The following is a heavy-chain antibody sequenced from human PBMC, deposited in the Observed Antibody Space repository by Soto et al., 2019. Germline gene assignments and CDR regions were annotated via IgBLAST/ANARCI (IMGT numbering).Heavy chain of an antibody. CDR1: CGSISSGDYY. J-gene: IGHJ6*02. D-gene: IGHD2-15*01. CDR2: IYYSGST. CDR3: AREPTYGGNPRPNCYYYGMDV. Sequence: SETLSLTCTVSCGSISSGDYYWSWIRQPPGKGLEWIGYIYYSGSTYYNPSLKSRVTISVDTSKNQFSLKLSSVTAADTAVYYCAREPTYGGNPRPNCYYYGMDVWGQGTTVTVSS. V-gene: IGHV4-30-4*01.